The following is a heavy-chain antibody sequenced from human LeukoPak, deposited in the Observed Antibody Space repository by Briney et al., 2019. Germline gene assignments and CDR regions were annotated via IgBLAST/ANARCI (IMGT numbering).Heavy chain of an antibody. CDR3: ARVNGFTPPTLVVYPYYFDY. J-gene: IGHJ4*02. CDR2: MNPNSGAT. CDR1: GYTFTGYH. D-gene: IGHD2-2*02. V-gene: IGHV1-2*04. Sequence: ASVKVSCKASGYTFTGYHLHWVRQAPGQGLEWMGWMNPNSGATNFAQKYQGWVTMTRDTSISTAYMDLRGLQSEDTAVYYCARVNGFTPPTLVVYPYYFDYWGQGTLVTVSS.